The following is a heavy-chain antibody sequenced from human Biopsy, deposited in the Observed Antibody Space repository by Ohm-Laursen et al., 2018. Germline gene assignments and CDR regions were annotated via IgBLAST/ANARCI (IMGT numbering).Heavy chain of an antibody. CDR1: GGYVSSYY. Sequence: PGTLSLTCTVSGGYVSSYYWSWIRRPPGKGLEWIGYMYDTGNTNYNPSLKSRVTISKDTSKNQVSLRLSSVTAADTAVYYCARGDYYDNTSYYNALKFDTWGQGTLVTVSS. D-gene: IGHD3-3*01. CDR2: MYDTGNT. J-gene: IGHJ5*02. V-gene: IGHV4-59*02. CDR3: ARGDYYDNTSYYNALKFDT.